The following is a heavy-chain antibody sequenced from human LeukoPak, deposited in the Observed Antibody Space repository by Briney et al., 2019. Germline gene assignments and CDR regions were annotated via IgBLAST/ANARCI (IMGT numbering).Heavy chain of an antibody. J-gene: IGHJ6*03. V-gene: IGHV4-4*02. CDR3: ARVLYSSSFYYYYYMDV. Sequence: SETLSLTCAVSGGSISSSNWWSWVRQPPGKGLEWIGEIYHSGSTNYNPPLKSRVTISVDTSKNQFSLKLSSVTAADTAVYYCARVLYSSSFYYYYYMDVWGKGTTVTISS. CDR1: GGSISSSNW. CDR2: IYHSGST. D-gene: IGHD6-13*01.